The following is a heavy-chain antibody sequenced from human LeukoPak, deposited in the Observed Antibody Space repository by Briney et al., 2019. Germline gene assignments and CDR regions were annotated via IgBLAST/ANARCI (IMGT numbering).Heavy chain of an antibody. V-gene: IGHV4-30-2*01. CDR2: IYHSGST. J-gene: IGHJ4*02. D-gene: IGHD2-15*01. CDR1: GGSISSGGYS. CDR3: ARDCSGGSCYAAPS. Sequence: SETLSLTCAVSGGSISSGGYSWSWIRQPPGKGLEWIGYIYHSGSTYYNPSLKSRVTISVDRSKNQFSLKLSSVTAADTAVYYCARDCSGGSCYAAPSWGQGTLVTVSS.